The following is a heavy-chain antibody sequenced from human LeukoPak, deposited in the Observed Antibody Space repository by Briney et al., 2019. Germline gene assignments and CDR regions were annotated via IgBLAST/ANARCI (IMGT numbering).Heavy chain of an antibody. J-gene: IGHJ4*02. CDR1: GFTFSSYG. CDR2: IRYDGSNK. V-gene: IGHV3-30*02. D-gene: IGHD5-18*01. Sequence: GGSLRLSCAASGFTFSSYGMHWVRQAPGKGLEWVAFIRYDGSNKYYADSVKGRFTISRDNSKNTLYLQMNSLRAEDTAVYYCAKLPWALYSYGVSPDDYWGQGTLVTVSS. CDR3: AKLPWALYSYGVSPDDY.